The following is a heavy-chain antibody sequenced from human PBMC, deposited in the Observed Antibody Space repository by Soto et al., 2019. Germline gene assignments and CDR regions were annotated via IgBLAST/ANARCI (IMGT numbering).Heavy chain of an antibody. CDR1: GFTFSNAW. Sequence: EVQLVESGGALVKPGASLRLSCAASGFTFSNAWMSWVRQAPGKGLEWVGSIKSKTEGGTTDHAAPVKGRFNVSRDDSKNTLYLHMNSLKTEDAAVYYCAASTNSYPHFRYWGQGTLVTVSS. J-gene: IGHJ4*02. V-gene: IGHV3-15*02. D-gene: IGHD5-18*01. CDR2: IKSKTEGGTT. CDR3: AASTNSYPHFRY.